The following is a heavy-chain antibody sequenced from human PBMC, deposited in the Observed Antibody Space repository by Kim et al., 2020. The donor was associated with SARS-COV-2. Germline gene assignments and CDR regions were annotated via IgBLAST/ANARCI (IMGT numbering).Heavy chain of an antibody. CDR2: T. Sequence: TSSAQDLQGGVTMTRDTSTSTVYMELSSLISEDTAVYYCAGEQSGGYFDYWGQGTLVTVSS. V-gene: IGHV1-46*04. D-gene: IGHD3-10*01. CDR3: AGEQSGGYFDY. J-gene: IGHJ4*02.